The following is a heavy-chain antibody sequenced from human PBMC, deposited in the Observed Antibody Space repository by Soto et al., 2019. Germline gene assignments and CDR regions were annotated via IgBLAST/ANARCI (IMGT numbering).Heavy chain of an antibody. D-gene: IGHD1-26*01. Sequence: SGFTFSSSAMTWVRQAPGKELEWVSAISGSGGSTFYADSVKGRFTISRDNSKNTLYLQMNSLRSEDTADYFCARGRRGGTYYDFDYWGQGTLVTVS. V-gene: IGHV3-23*01. CDR2: ISGSGGST. J-gene: IGHJ4*02. CDR1: GFTFSSSA. CDR3: ARGRRGGTYYDFDY.